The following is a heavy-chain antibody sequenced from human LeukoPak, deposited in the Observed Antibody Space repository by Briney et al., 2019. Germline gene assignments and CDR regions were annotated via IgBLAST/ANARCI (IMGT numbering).Heavy chain of an antibody. J-gene: IGHJ4*02. D-gene: IGHD5-18*01. CDR1: GGSVSGYY. CDR2: INHSGST. Sequence: SETLSLTCAVEGGSVSGYYWGWIRQPPGKGLEWSGEINHSGSTNYNPSLKSRVTISVDTSKNQFSLQLSPMTAADTAVYSCAKGYEDTAMVTYYFDYWGQGTLVTVSS. V-gene: IGHV4-34*01. CDR3: AKGYEDTAMVTYYFDY.